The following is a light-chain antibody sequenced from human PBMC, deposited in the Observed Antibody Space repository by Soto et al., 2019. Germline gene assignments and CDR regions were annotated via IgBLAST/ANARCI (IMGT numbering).Light chain of an antibody. CDR2: EVS. V-gene: IGLV2-8*01. CDR3: SSYAGSSTYV. CDR1: SSDVGGYTY. Sequence: QSALTQPPSASGSPGQSGPISCTGTSSDVGGYTYVSWYQQHPGKAPKLMIYEVSQRHSGVPDRFSGYKSDNTASLTVSGLQAEDEADYYCSSYAGSSTYVFGPGTQRTV. J-gene: IGLJ1*01.